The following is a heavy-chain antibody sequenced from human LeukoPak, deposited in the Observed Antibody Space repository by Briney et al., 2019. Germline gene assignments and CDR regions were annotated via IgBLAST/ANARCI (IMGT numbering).Heavy chain of an antibody. D-gene: IGHD6-6*01. CDR1: GFTFSSYA. J-gene: IGHJ2*01. CDR2: ISGSSGGT. CDR3: AKKTSSSSGWYFDL. Sequence: GGSLRLSCAASGFTFSSYAMSWVRQAPGKGLEWVSGISGSSGGTYYADSVKGRFTISRDNPKNTLYLQMNSLRAEDTAVYYCAKKTSSSSGWYFDLWGRGTLVTVSS. V-gene: IGHV3-23*01.